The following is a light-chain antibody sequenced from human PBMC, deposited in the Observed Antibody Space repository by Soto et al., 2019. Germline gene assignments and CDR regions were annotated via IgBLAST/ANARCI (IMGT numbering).Light chain of an antibody. J-gene: IGKJ2*01. Sequence: EIVLTQSPGTLSLSPGERATLSCRASQSISSGDLAWFQQKPGQAPRLLIFGASRRATGIPDRFSGSGSGTDFTLTISRLESEDFAVYYCQQCGSSPPYTFGQGTKLEIK. CDR2: GAS. V-gene: IGKV3-20*01. CDR1: QSISSGD. CDR3: QQCGSSPPYT.